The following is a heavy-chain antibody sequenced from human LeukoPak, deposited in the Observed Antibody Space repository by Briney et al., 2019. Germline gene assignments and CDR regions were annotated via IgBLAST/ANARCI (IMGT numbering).Heavy chain of an antibody. V-gene: IGHV3-23*01. CDR1: GFTFSSYA. CDR3: AKVGMDIVVVVAANFDY. J-gene: IGHJ4*02. CDR2: ISGSGGST. D-gene: IGHD2-15*01. Sequence: PGGSLRLSCAASGFTFSSYAMSWVRQAPGKGLEWVSAISGSGGSTYYADSVKGQFTISRDNSKNTLYLQMNSLRAEDTAVYYCAKVGMDIVVVVAANFDYWGQGTLVTVSS.